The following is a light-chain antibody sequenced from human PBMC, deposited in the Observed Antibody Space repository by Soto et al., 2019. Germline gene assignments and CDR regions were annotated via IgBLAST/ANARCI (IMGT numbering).Light chain of an antibody. CDR3: QSYDNSLNHVV. J-gene: IGLJ2*01. V-gene: IGLV1-40*01. CDR1: NSNIGSFYD. CDR2: GDN. Sequence: QSVLTQPPSVSGAPGQRVTIPCTGSNSNIGSFYDVHWYQQLPGTVPKLLIYGDNNRPSGVPDRFSGSKSGTAASLAITGRQAEDEADYYCQSYDNSLNHVVFGGGTKVTVL.